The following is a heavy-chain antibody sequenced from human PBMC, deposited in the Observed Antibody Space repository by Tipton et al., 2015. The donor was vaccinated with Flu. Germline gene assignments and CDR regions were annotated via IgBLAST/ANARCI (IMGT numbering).Heavy chain of an antibody. Sequence: TLSLTCTVSGGPISSYYWSWIRQPPGKGMEWIGYIFYSGGTNHHPSLKSRITISIDTSKNQFSLKHSPVTTADTAVYYCARDVPPVSWKLGSSCYFDLWGRGTLVTVSS. D-gene: IGHD2-15*01. J-gene: IGHJ2*01. V-gene: IGHV4-59*01. CDR3: ARDVPPVSWKLGSSCYFDL. CDR1: GGPISSYY. CDR2: IFYSGGT.